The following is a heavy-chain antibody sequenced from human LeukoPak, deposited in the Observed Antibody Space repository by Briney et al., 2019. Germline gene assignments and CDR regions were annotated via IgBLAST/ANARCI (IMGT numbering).Heavy chain of an antibody. D-gene: IGHD5-18*01. CDR1: GFTFSDYY. CDR2: ISSSGSTI. CDR3: ARDPDTAMGTPNDY. V-gene: IGHV3-11*04. J-gene: IGHJ4*02. Sequence: GRSLRLSCAASGFTFSDYYMSWIRQAPGKGLEWVSYISSSGSTIYYADSVKGRFTISRDNAKNSLYLQMNSLRAEDTAVYYCARDPDTAMGTPNDYWGQGTLVTVSS.